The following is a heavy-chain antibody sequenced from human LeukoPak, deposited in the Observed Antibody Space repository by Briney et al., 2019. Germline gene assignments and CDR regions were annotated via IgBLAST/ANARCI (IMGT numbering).Heavy chain of an antibody. D-gene: IGHD6-13*01. CDR1: GYSISSGYY. J-gene: IGHJ4*02. CDR2: IYYSGST. CDR3: ARLAAVAGPNKYFDS. V-gene: IGHV4-61*01. Sequence: SETLSLTCTVSGYSISSGYYWGWIRQPPGKGLEWIGYIYYSGSTNYNPSLKSRVTISEDTSKNQFSLRLSSMTAADTAVYYCARLAAVAGPNKYFDSWGQGTLVTVSS.